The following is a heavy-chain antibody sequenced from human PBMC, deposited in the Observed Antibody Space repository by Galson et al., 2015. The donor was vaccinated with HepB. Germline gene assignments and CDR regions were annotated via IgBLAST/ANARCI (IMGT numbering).Heavy chain of an antibody. CDR3: AKDSDIVVVPAAIFNY. CDR1: GFTFSSYA. D-gene: IGHD2-2*02. CDR2: ISGSGGST. J-gene: IGHJ4*02. V-gene: IGHV3-23*01. Sequence: SLRLSCAASGFTFSSYAMRWVRQAPGKGLEWVSAISGSGGSTYYADSVKGRFTISRDNSKNTLYLQMNSLRAEDTAVYYCAKDSDIVVVPAAIFNYWGQGTLVTVSS.